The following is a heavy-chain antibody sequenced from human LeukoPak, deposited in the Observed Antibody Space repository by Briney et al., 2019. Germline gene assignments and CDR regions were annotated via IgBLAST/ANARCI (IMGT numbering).Heavy chain of an antibody. CDR2: ISAYNGNT. J-gene: IGHJ4*02. D-gene: IGHD1-20*01. Sequence: ASVKVSCKASGYTFTSYGISWVRQATGQGLEWMGWISAYNGNTNYAQKLQGRVTMTTDTSTSTAYMELRSLRPDDTAVYYCARDSRTEDWYNWNGNDYWSQGTLVTVSS. V-gene: IGHV1-18*01. CDR1: GYTFTSYG. CDR3: ARDSRTEDWYNWNGNDY.